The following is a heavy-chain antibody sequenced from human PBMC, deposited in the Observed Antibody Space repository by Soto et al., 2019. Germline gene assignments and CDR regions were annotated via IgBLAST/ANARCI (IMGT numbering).Heavy chain of an antibody. V-gene: IGHV4-4*02. Sequence: SETLSLTCAVSGGSISSSNWWSWVRQPPGKGLEWIGEIYHSGSTNYNPSLKSRVTISVDKSKNQFSLKLSSVTAADTAVYYCARAHITMVRGVISVWFDPWGQGTLVTVSS. CDR3: ARAHITMVRGVISVWFDP. D-gene: IGHD3-10*01. CDR1: GGSISSSNW. CDR2: IYHSGST. J-gene: IGHJ5*02.